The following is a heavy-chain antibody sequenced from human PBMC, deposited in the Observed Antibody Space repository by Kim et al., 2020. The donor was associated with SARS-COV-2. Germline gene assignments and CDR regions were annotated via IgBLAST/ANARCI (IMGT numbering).Heavy chain of an antibody. V-gene: IGHV3-30*18. CDR1: GFTFSTYG. CDR2: ISYDGTFI. CDR3: AKISGAFHSASWFDT. Sequence: GGSLRLSCAASGFTFSTYGMHWVRQAPGKGLDWVAVISYDGTFIQYADSVKGRFTISRDNSKNTLYLQMNSLKIEDTAVYHCAKISGAFHSASWFDTWG. D-gene: IGHD1-26*01. J-gene: IGHJ5*01.